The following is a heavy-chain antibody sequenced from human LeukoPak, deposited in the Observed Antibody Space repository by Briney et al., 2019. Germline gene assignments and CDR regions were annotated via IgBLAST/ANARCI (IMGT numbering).Heavy chain of an antibody. CDR3: ASNYGYGGAFDI. Sequence: PGGSLRLSCAASGFTFSSYWMTWIRQAPGKGLEWVAFIRYDGSNKYYADSVKGRFTISRDNSKNTLYLQMNSLRAEDTAVYYCASNYGYGGAFDIWGQGTMVTVSS. CDR1: GFTFSSYW. CDR2: IRYDGSNK. J-gene: IGHJ3*02. V-gene: IGHV3-30*02. D-gene: IGHD3-16*01.